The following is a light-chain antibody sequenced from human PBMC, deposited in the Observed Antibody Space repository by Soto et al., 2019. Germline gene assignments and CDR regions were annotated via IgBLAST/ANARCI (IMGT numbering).Light chain of an antibody. Sequence: QAVLSQPPSASGTPGQRVTISCSGSSSNLGSNTMSWYQQLPGTAPKLLIFTNSQRPSGVPDRFSGSKSGTSASLAISGLQAEDEADYYCAAWDYSLNGVVFGGGTKVTVL. V-gene: IGLV1-44*01. J-gene: IGLJ3*02. CDR2: TNS. CDR3: AAWDYSLNGVV. CDR1: SSNLGSNT.